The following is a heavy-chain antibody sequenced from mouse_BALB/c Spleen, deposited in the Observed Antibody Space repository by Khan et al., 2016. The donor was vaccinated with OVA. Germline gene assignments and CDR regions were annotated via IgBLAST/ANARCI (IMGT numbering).Heavy chain of an antibody. J-gene: IGHJ4*01. Sequence: VQLPESGPGLVAPSQSLSITCTISGFSLTNYGVHWVRQPPGKGLEWLVVIWSDGSTTYNSALKSRLTISKDNSKSQVFLKMNSLQTDDTAVYFCARQPYYHYNIMDYWGQGTSVTVSS. CDR2: IWSDGST. D-gene: IGHD2-10*01. CDR3: ARQPYYHYNIMDY. CDR1: GFSLTNYG. V-gene: IGHV2-6-1*01.